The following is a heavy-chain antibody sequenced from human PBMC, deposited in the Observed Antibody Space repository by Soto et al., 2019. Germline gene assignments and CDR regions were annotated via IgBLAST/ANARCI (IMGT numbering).Heavy chain of an antibody. J-gene: IGHJ4*02. D-gene: IGHD2-15*01. V-gene: IGHV3-33*01. Sequence: QVQLVESGGGVAQPARSLRLSCAASGFTFSRQAMHWVRQAPGRGLEWVEVIWYHGVDKYYADSVKGRFTISRDNSKNTVYLQMNSLRGEDTAVYYCATGFLGLCTGGNCPLDSWGQGSLVTVSS. CDR3: ATGFLGLCTGGNCPLDS. CDR1: GFTFSRQA. CDR2: IWYHGVDK.